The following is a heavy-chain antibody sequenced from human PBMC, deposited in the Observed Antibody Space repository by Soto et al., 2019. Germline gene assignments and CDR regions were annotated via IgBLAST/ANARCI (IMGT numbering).Heavy chain of an antibody. CDR3: VASLAASGLNWLDP. CDR1: GGSIIEKY. J-gene: IGHJ5*02. CDR2: IFANGHT. Sequence: QLQLQESGPGLVKASETLSLTCIFSGGSIIEKYWNWVRQPPGKGLEWIGLIFANGHTDYNPSLKSRVTMAVDASKNQFSLRLTSMTAADTAVYYCVASLAASGLNWLDPWGRGTLVTVSS. V-gene: IGHV4-4*07. D-gene: IGHD6-13*01.